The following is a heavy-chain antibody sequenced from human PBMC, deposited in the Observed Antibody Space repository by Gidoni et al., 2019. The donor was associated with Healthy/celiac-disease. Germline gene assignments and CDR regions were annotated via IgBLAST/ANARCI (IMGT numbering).Heavy chain of an antibody. V-gene: IGHV3-30*18. CDR3: ANAILGIVGATSAFDI. CDR2: ISYDGSNK. Sequence: QVQLVESGGGVVQPGRSLRLSCAASGFTFSSYGMHWVRQAPGKGLEWVAVISYDGSNKYYADSVKGRFTISRDNSKNTLYLQMNSLRAEDTAVYYCANAILGIVGATSAFDIWGQGTMVTVSS. D-gene: IGHD1-26*01. CDR1: GFTFSSYG. J-gene: IGHJ3*02.